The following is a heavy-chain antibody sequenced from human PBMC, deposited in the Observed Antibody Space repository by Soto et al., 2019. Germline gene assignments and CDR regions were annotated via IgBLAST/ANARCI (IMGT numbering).Heavy chain of an antibody. CDR3: AKVRASYLSASYFYYGLDV. D-gene: IGHD3-10*01. J-gene: IGHJ6*02. V-gene: IGHV3-23*01. CDR2: ISGSGSSV. Sequence: PGGSLRLSCVASGFTFSHYVLSWVRQSPERGLEWVSSISGSGSSVYVADSVRGRFIISRDLSTNTVSLQMNSLRAEDTAVYYCAKVRASYLSASYFYYGLDVWGQGTTVTVSS. CDR1: GFTFSHYV.